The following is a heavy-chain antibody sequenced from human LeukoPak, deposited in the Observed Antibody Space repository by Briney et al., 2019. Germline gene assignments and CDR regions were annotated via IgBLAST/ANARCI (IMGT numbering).Heavy chain of an antibody. D-gene: IGHD3-22*01. V-gene: IGHV1-69*01. J-gene: IGHJ4*02. CDR2: IIPIFGTA. CDR3: ARAFLEYYYDSSGYSVAY. CDR1: GGTFSTYA. Sequence: SVKVSCKASGGTFSTYAFSWVRQAPGQGLEWMGGIIPIFGTAYYAQNFQGRVTITADESTSTAYMELSSPRSEDTAVYYCARAFLEYYYDSSGYSVAYWGQGTLVTVSS.